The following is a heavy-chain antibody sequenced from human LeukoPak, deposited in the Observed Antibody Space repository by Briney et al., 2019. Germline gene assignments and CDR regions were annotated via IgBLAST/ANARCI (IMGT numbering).Heavy chain of an antibody. Sequence: SGPTLVKPTHPLTLTFSSSGYPLTSGGEGVAWIRQPPGKTPEWLALIYWDDDKRFRPSLQSRLTVSKDTSKNQVVLSITKMDPLTTVYYCSAHTLHGAAPSSLDFWGQGILVVVS. CDR1: GYPLTSGGEG. D-gene: IGHD4/OR15-4a*01. CDR2: IYWDDDK. V-gene: IGHV2-5*02. CDR3: AHTLHGAAPSSLDF. J-gene: IGHJ4*02.